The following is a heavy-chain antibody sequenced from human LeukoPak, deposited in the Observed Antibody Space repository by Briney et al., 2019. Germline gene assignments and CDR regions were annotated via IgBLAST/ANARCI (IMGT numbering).Heavy chain of an antibody. D-gene: IGHD3-3*01. V-gene: IGHV4-34*01. CDR2: INHSGST. J-gene: IGHJ4*02. CDR3: ARGRGKYTIFGVVTGYFDY. Sequence: PSETLPLTCAVYGGSFSGYCWSWIRQPPGKGLEWIREINHSGSTNYNPSLKSRVTISVDTSKSQFSLKLSSVTAADTAVYYGARGRGKYTIFGVVTGYFDYWGQGTLVTVSS. CDR1: GGSFSGYC.